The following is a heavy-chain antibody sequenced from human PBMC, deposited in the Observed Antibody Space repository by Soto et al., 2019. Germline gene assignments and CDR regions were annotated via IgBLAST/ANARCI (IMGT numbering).Heavy chain of an antibody. CDR1: GGSVSSGSYY. J-gene: IGHJ3*02. V-gene: IGHV4-61*01. CDR2: IYYSGGT. D-gene: IGHD3-16*01. CDR3: ARGGDQKDAFDI. Sequence: SETLSLTCTVSGGSVSSGSYYWSWIRQPPGKGLEWIGYIYYSGGTNYNPSLKSRVTISVDTSKNQFSLKLSSVTAADTAVYYCARGGDQKDAFDIWGQGTMVTVSS.